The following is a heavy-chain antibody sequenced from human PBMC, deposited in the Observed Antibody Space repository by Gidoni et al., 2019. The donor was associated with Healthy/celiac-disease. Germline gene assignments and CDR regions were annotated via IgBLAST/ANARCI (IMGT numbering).Heavy chain of an antibody. D-gene: IGHD7-27*01. V-gene: IGHV1-2*02. CDR3: ARDRPGDLSNWFDP. CDR1: GYTFTGYY. J-gene: IGHJ5*02. Sequence: QVQLVQSGAEVKKPGASVKVSCTASGYTFTGYYMHWVRQAPGQGLEWMGWINPNSGGTNYEQKFQGRVTMTRDTYISTAYMELSRLRSDDTAVYYCARDRPGDLSNWFDPWGQGTLVTVSS. CDR2: INPNSGGT.